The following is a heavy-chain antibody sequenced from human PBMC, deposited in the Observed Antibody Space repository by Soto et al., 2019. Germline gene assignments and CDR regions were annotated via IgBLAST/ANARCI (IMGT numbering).Heavy chain of an antibody. V-gene: IGHV3-64D*08. CDR2: ISSNGGST. CDR3: VKDRWYYDSSGYLFDY. CDR1: GFTFSSYA. D-gene: IGHD3-22*01. J-gene: IGHJ4*02. Sequence: GGSLRLSCSASGFTFSSYAMHWVRQAPGKGLEYVSAISSNGGSTYYADSVKGRFTISRDNSKNTLYLQMSSLRAEDTAVYYCVKDRWYYDSSGYLFDYWGQGTLVTVSS.